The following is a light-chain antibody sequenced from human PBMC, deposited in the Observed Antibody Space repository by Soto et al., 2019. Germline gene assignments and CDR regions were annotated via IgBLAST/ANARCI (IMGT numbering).Light chain of an antibody. V-gene: IGLV1-40*01. CDR1: SANIGAGYD. J-gene: IGLJ1*01. CDR2: GNN. Sequence: QSVLTQPPSRTGVPGQRVTISCTGASANIGAGYDVHWYQQLPGMAPKLLIYGNNKRPSGVPDRFSGSKSGTSASLAITGLQAEDEADYYCQSYDSTLSGLYVLGTGTKVTVL. CDR3: QSYDSTLSGLYV.